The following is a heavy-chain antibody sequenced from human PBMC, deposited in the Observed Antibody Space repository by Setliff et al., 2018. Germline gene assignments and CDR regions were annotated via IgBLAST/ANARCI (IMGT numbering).Heavy chain of an antibody. D-gene: IGHD3-10*01. CDR3: VLWFPNLPLF. Sequence: ASVKVSCKTSGYTLTGYYTQWVRQAPGQSPEWLGWINPNSGDTNYAQNFQGRVTMTRDPSITTAYMELSRLTSDDTAVYYCVLWFPNLPLFWGPGTLVTVSS. J-gene: IGHJ4*02. V-gene: IGHV1-2*02. CDR2: INPNSGDT. CDR1: GYTLTGYY.